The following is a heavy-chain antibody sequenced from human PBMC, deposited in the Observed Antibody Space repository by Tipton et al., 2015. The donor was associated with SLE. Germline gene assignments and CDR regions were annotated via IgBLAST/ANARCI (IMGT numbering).Heavy chain of an antibody. CDR3: ARDSSAGFDY. CDR2: ISYDGSNK. V-gene: IGHV3-30*04. D-gene: IGHD6-19*01. Sequence: SLRLSCAASGFTFSSYAMHWVRQAPGKGLEWVAVISYDGSNKYYADSVKGRFTISRDNSKNTLYLQMNSLRAEDTAVYYCARDSSAGFDYWGQGTLVTVSS. J-gene: IGHJ4*02. CDR1: GFTFSSYA.